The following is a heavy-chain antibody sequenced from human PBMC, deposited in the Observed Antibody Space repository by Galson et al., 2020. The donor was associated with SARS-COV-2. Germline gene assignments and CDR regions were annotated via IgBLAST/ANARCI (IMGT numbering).Heavy chain of an antibody. CDR3: TRHSSGDY. CDR1: GSSFSDYW. CDR2: INSYGNST. V-gene: IGHV3-74*01. J-gene: IGHJ4*02. Sequence: GGSLRLPCAASGSSFSDYWMHWVRQAPGKGVVWVSRINSYGNSTNYADSVRGRFTVSRDNAKNVLYLQMNSLRAEDTAVYYCTRHSSGDYWGQGTLVTVSP. D-gene: IGHD3-22*01.